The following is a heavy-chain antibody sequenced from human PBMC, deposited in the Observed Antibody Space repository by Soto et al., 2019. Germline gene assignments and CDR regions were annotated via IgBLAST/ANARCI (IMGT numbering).Heavy chain of an antibody. J-gene: IGHJ4*02. CDR1: GDSVSSNTAA. V-gene: IGHV6-1*01. Sequence: QVHLQQSGPGLVKPSQTLSLTCAIAGDSVSSNTAAWNWIRSSPSRGLEWLGRTYYRSNWRHDYAVSVKSRITVNPDTSKNHFSLQLNSVTPDDTAVYYCARGVYGTGFDLWGQGTLVTVSS. CDR2: TYYRSNWRH. D-gene: IGHD2-8*01. CDR3: ARGVYGTGFDL.